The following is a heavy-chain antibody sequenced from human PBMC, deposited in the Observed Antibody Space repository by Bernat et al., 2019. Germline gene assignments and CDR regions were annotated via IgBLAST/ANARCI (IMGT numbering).Heavy chain of an antibody. CDR1: GFSLSSYL. Sequence: EVKVVESGGGLVQPGGSLRLSCEASGFSLSSYLMHWVRQAPGERLVWVSRITSDGTNKIYADSVKGRFTISRDNAKNTLYLQMNSLRAEDTAVYYCSRTAFVFDDVFDIWGKGTKVTVSS. CDR2: ITSDGTNK. CDR3: SRTAFVFDDVFDI. J-gene: IGHJ3*02. D-gene: IGHD3-16*01. V-gene: IGHV3-74*01.